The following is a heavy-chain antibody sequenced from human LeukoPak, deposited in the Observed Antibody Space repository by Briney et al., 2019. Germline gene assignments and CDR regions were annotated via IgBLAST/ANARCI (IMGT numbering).Heavy chain of an antibody. V-gene: IGHV1-8*03. J-gene: IGHJ6*03. D-gene: IGHD3-22*01. CDR2: MNPSSGNT. Sequence: GASVKVSCKASGYTFTSYDINWVRQATGQGLEWMGWMNPSSGNTGYAQKFQGRVTITRNTSISTAYMELSSLRSEDTAVYYCAREGGGDSSGYYHSYYYYMDVWGKGTTVTISS. CDR1: GYTFTSYD. CDR3: AREGGGDSSGYYHSYYYYMDV.